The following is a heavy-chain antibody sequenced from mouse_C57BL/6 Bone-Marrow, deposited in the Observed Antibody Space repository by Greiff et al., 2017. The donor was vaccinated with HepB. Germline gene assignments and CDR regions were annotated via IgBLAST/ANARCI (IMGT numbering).Heavy chain of an antibody. CDR2: IYPRSGNT. CDR1: GYTFTSYG. Sequence: VKLVESGAELARPGASVKLSCKASGYTFTSYGISWVKQRTGQGLEWIGEIYPRSGNTYYNEKFKGKATLTADKSSSTAYMELRSLTSEDSAVYFCAREGDSSGYVLYAMDYWGQGTSVTVSS. J-gene: IGHJ4*01. D-gene: IGHD3-2*02. CDR3: AREGDSSGYVLYAMDY. V-gene: IGHV1-81*01.